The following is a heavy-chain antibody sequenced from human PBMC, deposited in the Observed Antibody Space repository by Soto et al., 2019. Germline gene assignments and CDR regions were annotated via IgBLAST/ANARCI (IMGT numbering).Heavy chain of an antibody. V-gene: IGHV4-39*01. D-gene: IGHD2-8*01. J-gene: IGHJ4*02. CDR1: GASITSSTYN. CDR2: IYYSGST. Sequence: QLQLQASGPGLVKPSETLSLTCTVSGASITSSTYNWGWIRQPPGKGLEWIRSIYYSGSTHYNPSLKSRVTISVDTSRGQFSLKLSSVTAADTAVYFCARLARDHCSSGACYGSYFDYWGQAILVTVSS. CDR3: ARLARDHCSSGACYGSYFDY.